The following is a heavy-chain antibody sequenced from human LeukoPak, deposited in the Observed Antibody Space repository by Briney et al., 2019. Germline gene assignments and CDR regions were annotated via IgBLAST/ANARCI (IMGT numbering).Heavy chain of an antibody. CDR2: IIPIFGTA. D-gene: IGHD2-15*01. V-gene: IGHV1-69*05. CDR1: GGTFSSYA. J-gene: IGHJ3*02. Sequence: SVKVSCKASGGTFSSYAISWVRQAPGQGLEWMGGIIPIFGTANYAQKFQGRVTITTDESTSTAYMELSSLRSEDTAVYYCARDPDPYCSGGSCYAGEDAFDIWGQGTMVTASS. CDR3: ARDPDPYCSGGSCYAGEDAFDI.